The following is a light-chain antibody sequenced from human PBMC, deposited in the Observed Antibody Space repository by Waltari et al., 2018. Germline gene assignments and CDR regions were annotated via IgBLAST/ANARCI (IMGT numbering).Light chain of an antibody. CDR3: QQYQSPPWT. V-gene: IGKV1-5*03. CDR1: QRIGSL. Sequence: DIQMTQFPSTLSASVGDRVTITCRASQRIGSLLAWYKQEPGEAPKVLIYKASIVESGVPSRFSGSGSGTEFTLTISSLQPDDFATYYCQQYQSPPWTFGQGTNVEIK. CDR2: KAS. J-gene: IGKJ1*01.